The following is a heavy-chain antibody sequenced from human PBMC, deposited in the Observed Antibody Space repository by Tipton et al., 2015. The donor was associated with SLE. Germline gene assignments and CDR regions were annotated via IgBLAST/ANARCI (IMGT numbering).Heavy chain of an antibody. CDR1: GGSIRSGYF. CDR2: IDYSGNT. V-gene: IGHV4-31*03. J-gene: IGHJ4*02. Sequence: TLSLTCTVSGGSIRSGYFWGWLRQHPEKGLEWIGYIDYSGNTYYNPSLKSRLIMTVDTSKNQFSLKLTSVTAADTAVYYCAREPDYWGQGTLVTVSS. CDR3: AREPDY.